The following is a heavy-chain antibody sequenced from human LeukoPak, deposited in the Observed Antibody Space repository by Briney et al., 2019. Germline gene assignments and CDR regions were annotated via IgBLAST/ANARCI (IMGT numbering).Heavy chain of an antibody. J-gene: IGHJ4*02. CDR2: IYPGDSDT. CDR3: ARRGEAMDPFDY. D-gene: IGHD5-18*01. Sequence: GESPKISCKDSGYGFTSYWIGWVRQMPGKGLEWMGIIYPGDSDTRYSPSFQGQVTISADKSINTAYLQWSSLKASDTAIYYCARRGEAMDPFDYWGQGTLVTVSS. CDR1: GYGFTSYW. V-gene: IGHV5-51*01.